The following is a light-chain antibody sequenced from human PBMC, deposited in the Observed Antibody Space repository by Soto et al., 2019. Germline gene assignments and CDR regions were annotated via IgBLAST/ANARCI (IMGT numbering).Light chain of an antibody. CDR1: QSVSSY. CDR3: QQRRGT. V-gene: IGKV3-11*01. J-gene: IGKJ3*01. Sequence: EIVLTQSPAPLSLSPGERATPSYRASQSVSSYLAWYQQKPGQAPRLLIYDASNRATGIPARFSGSGSGTDFTLTISSLEPEDFAVYYCQQRRGTFGPGTKVDIK. CDR2: DAS.